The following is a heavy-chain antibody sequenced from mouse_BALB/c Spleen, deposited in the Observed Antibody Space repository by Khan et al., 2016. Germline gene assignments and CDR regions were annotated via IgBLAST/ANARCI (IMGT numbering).Heavy chain of an antibody. Sequence: VQLKQSGAELVRPGSSVQISCKTSGYAFSSDGMNWVMQSPGQGLEWIGQIYPVDGDTHYNEKFKGIATLPADQSSSTAYMQLSRLSSVDYAVCFWAGATPLDYWGPRTLVTVSA. J-gene: IGHJ3*01. CDR2: IYPVDGDT. CDR1: GYAFSSDG. CDR3: AGATPLDY. V-gene: IGHV1-80*01.